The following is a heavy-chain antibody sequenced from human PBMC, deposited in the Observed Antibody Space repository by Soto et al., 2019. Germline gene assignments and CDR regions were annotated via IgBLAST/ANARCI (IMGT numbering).Heavy chain of an antibody. CDR3: ARGNGNSYGRFDL. V-gene: IGHV3-33*01. CDR1: GFTFRSYG. Sequence: QVQLVESGGGVVQPGSSLRLSCAASGFTFRSYGMHWVRQAPGKGLEWVAVIWYDGSNKYYAVSVKGRFTISRDNSKDTLDLQMNSLRAEDTAVYYCARGNGNSYGRFDLWGQGTLITVSS. J-gene: IGHJ4*02. D-gene: IGHD5-18*01. CDR2: IWYDGSNK.